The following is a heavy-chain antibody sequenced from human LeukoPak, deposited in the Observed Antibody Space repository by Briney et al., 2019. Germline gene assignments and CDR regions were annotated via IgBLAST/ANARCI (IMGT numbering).Heavy chain of an antibody. Sequence: GGSLRLSCAASGFTFSSYAMHWVRQAPGKGLEWVAVISYDGSNKYYADSVKGRFTISRDNSKNTLYLQMNSLKTEDTAVYYCTGETAYSNHLIDYWGQGTLVTVPS. CDR1: GFTFSSYA. V-gene: IGHV3-30*04. CDR3: TGETAYSNHLIDY. CDR2: ISYDGSNK. D-gene: IGHD4-11*01. J-gene: IGHJ4*02.